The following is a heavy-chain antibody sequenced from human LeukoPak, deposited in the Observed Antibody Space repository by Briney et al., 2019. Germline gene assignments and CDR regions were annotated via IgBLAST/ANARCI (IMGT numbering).Heavy chain of an antibody. CDR1: GYTFTNYY. CDR3: ARATGGKYAFDI. J-gene: IGHJ3*02. D-gene: IGHD1-26*01. Sequence: ASVKVSCKASGYTFTNYYMHWVRQAPGQGLEWMGIINPSGGSTSYAQKFQGRVTMTTDTSTSTVYMELSSLRSEDTAVYYCARATGGKYAFDIWGQGTMVTVSS. CDR2: INPSGGST. V-gene: IGHV1-46*01.